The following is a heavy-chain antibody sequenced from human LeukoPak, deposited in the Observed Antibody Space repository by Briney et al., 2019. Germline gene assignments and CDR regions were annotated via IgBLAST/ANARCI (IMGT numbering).Heavy chain of an antibody. Sequence: GGSLRLSCAASGFTFSSYAMSWVRQAPGRGLEWVSAISGSGGSTYYADSVKGRFTISRDNSKNTLYLQMNSLRAEDTAVYYCAKDKTDSGSYGYFDYWGQGTLVTVSS. V-gene: IGHV3-23*01. CDR3: AKDKTDSGSYGYFDY. CDR2: ISGSGGST. CDR1: GFTFSSYA. D-gene: IGHD1-26*01. J-gene: IGHJ4*02.